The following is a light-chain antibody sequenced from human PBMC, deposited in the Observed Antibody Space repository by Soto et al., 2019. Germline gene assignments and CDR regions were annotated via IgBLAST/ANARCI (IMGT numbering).Light chain of an antibody. Sequence: QSVLTQPASVSGSPGQSITISCTGTSSDVGSYNLVSWYQQHPGKAPKLMIYEGSKRPSGVSNRFSGSKSGNTASLTISGLHAEDEADYYCCSYVGSSTLVFGGGTKLTVL. V-gene: IGLV2-23*01. CDR2: EGS. CDR3: CSYVGSSTLV. CDR1: SSDVGSYNL. J-gene: IGLJ2*01.